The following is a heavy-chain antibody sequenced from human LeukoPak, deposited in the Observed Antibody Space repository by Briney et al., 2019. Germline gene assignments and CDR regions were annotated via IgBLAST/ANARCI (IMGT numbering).Heavy chain of an antibody. CDR3: AKGRRIVVVPAAIYLDY. CDR2: ISYDGSNK. J-gene: IGHJ4*02. D-gene: IGHD2-2*02. CDR1: GFTLSSYG. V-gene: IGHV3-30*18. Sequence: GGSLRLSCAASGFTLSSYGMHWVRQAPGKGLEWVAVISYDGSNKYYADSVKGRFTISRDNSKNTLYLQMNSLRAEDTAVYYCAKGRRIVVVPAAIYLDYWGQGTLATVSS.